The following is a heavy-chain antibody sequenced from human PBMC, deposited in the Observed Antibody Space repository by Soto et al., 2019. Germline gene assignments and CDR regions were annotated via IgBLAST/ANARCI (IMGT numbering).Heavy chain of an antibody. V-gene: IGHV1-18*01. J-gene: IGHJ4*02. D-gene: IGHD6-13*01. CDR3: SRGGSSWQPHEDY. CDR2: VSAYNGNT. CDR1: GFTFTSYG. Sequence: QVQLVQSGAEVKKPGASMKVSCKASGFTFTSYGISWVRQAPGQGLEWMGWVSAYNGNTHYAQKLQGRVTMTTDTTTTTSYMELRSLRSDDTDVYYCSRGGSSWQPHEDYWGQGTLVTVSS.